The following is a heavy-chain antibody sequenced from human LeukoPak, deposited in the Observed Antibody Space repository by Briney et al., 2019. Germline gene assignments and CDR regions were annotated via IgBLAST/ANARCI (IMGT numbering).Heavy chain of an antibody. CDR3: AKSLEGYDSSGYYVDY. V-gene: IGHV3-23*01. Sequence: GGSLRLSCAASGFTFSSYAMSWVRQAPGKGLEWVSAISGSGGSTYYADSVKGRFTISRDNSKNTLYLQMNSLRAEDTAVYYCAKSLEGYDSSGYYVDYWGQGTLVTVSS. J-gene: IGHJ4*02. CDR1: GFTFSSYA. CDR2: ISGSGGST. D-gene: IGHD3-22*01.